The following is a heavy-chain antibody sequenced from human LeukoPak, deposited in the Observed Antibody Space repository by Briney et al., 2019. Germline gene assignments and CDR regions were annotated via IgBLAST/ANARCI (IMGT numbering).Heavy chain of an antibody. J-gene: IGHJ4*02. Sequence: GGSLRLSCAASGFTFDDYAMHWVRQPPGKGLEWVSLISADGDTTYYADSVKARFTLSRDNSKNSLYLQMNSLRTEDTAFYYCAKGGYRYGYIDYWGQGTLVTVSS. D-gene: IGHD5-18*01. CDR2: ISADGDTT. CDR1: GFTFDDYA. CDR3: AKGGYRYGYIDY. V-gene: IGHV3-43*02.